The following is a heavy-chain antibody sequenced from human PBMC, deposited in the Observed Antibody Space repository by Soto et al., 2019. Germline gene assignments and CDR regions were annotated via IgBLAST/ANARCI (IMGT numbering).Heavy chain of an antibody. J-gene: IGHJ6*02. Sequence: QVQLQQSGPGLVKPSETLSLTCTVSSGPSSSHNWGWIRQPPGRGLEWIGYVYDTGDTSYNPSLRSRVTISADTTTNHISLTLTSVTAADTAVYYCVRQAIGYLQGLVDVWGQGTTVSVSS. CDR3: VRQAIGYLQGLVDV. CDR2: VYDTGDT. D-gene: IGHD4-4*01. V-gene: IGHV4-59*08. CDR1: SGPSSSHN.